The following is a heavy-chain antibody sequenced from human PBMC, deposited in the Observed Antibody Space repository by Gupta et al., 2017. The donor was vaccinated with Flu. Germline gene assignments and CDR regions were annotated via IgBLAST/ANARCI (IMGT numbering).Heavy chain of an antibody. V-gene: IGHV3-48*03. CDR1: GFTFSSYE. J-gene: IGHJ4*02. D-gene: IGHD6-19*01. CDR3: ARDVGVAVARTKYYFDY. Sequence: EVQLVESGGGLVQPGGSLRLSCAASGFTFSSYEMNWVRQSPGKGLEWVSYISSSGSTIYYADSVKGRFTISRDNAKNSLYLQMNSLRAEDTAVYYCARDVGVAVARTKYYFDYWGQGTLVTVSS. CDR2: ISSSGSTI.